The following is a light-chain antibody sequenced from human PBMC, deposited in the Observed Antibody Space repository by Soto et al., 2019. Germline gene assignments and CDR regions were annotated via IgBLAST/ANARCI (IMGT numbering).Light chain of an antibody. J-gene: IGKJ1*01. CDR3: QQYNNWPPWT. V-gene: IGKV3-15*01. CDR1: QSVSSN. Sequence: EIEMTQSPSTLSVSPGERATLSCRASQSVSSNLAWYQQKLGQAPRLLIYGASTRANGIPARFSGSGSGTEFTLTISSLQSEDFAVYYCQQYNNWPPWTFGQGTKVDIK. CDR2: GAS.